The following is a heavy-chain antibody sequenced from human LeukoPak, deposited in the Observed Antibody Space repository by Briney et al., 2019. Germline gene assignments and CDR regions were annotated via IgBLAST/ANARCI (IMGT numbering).Heavy chain of an antibody. Sequence: SETLSLTCTVSGGSYSSSGYYWGCFRQPPGKGLEWIGCLFYSGNAYYNPSLKSRVTISVDTSKNQFSLKLSSVTAADTAVYYCARHWSGGLELRFWAPVSGYYFDYWGQGTLVTVSS. CDR2: LFYSGNA. CDR1: GGSYSSSGYY. D-gene: IGHD1-7*01. J-gene: IGHJ4*02. CDR3: ARHWSGGLELRFWAPVSGYYFDY. V-gene: IGHV4-39*01.